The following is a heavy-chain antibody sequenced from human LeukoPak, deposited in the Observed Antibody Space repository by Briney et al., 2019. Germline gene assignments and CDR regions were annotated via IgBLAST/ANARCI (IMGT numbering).Heavy chain of an antibody. D-gene: IGHD3-16*02. CDR3: ARLHLGELSSGFDY. J-gene: IGHJ4*02. V-gene: IGHV1-69*06. Sequence: VASVKVSCKASGGTFSSYAISWVRQAPGQGLEWMGGIIPIFGTANYAQKVQGRVTITADKSTTTAYIDLRSLRSDDTAVYYCARLHLGELSSGFDYWGQGTLVTVSS. CDR1: GGTFSSYA. CDR2: IIPIFGTA.